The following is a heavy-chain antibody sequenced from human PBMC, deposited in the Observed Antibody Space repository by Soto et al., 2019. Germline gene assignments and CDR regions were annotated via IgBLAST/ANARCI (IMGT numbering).Heavy chain of an antibody. J-gene: IGHJ4*02. CDR3: ATADGFGVVTPFFEY. Sequence: QLQLQESGPGLVKPSETLSLTCTVSGGSISSRSHYWGWIRQSPGKHLEWIGSSFYRGSTHYNPSLQTRVTISVDTSKNQVPLKLYSVTAADTAVYYCATADGFGVVTPFFEYWGQGILVTVSS. CDR1: GGSISSRSHY. D-gene: IGHD3-3*01. CDR2: SFYRGST. V-gene: IGHV4-39*01.